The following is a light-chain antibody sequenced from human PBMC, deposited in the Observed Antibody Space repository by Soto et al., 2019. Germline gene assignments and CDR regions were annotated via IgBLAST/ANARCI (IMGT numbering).Light chain of an antibody. Sequence: QSALTQPPSASGSPGQSVTISCTGTSSDVGGYNYVSWYQQHPGKAPKLLIYEVSKRPSGVPDRFSGSKSGNTAYLTVYGLQAEDEADYYCSSYAGSNNWVFGGGTKLTVL. CDR2: EVS. CDR1: SSDVGGYNY. V-gene: IGLV2-8*01. J-gene: IGLJ2*01. CDR3: SSYAGSNNWV.